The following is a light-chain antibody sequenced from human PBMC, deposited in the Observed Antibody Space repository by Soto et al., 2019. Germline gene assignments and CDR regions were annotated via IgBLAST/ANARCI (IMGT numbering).Light chain of an antibody. V-gene: IGKV3-20*01. CDR1: QNVYINS. J-gene: IGKJ2*01. CDR3: QQYGSSPPMYT. Sequence: EIVMTQSPTILSVSPGERATLSCRASQNVYINSLAWYQQKPGQPPRLLIYGASTRAAGIPERISGSGSGADFALSISRLEPEDFAVYYCQQYGSSPPMYTFGQGTKVDIK. CDR2: GAS.